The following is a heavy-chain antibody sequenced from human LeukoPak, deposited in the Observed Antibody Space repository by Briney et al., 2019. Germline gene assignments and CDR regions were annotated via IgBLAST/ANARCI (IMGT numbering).Heavy chain of an antibody. CDR2: INPNSGGT. V-gene: IGHV1-2*02. J-gene: IGHJ4*02. Sequence: ASVKGSCKASVYTFTGYYMHWVRQAPGQGLEWMGWINPNSGGTNYAQKLQGRVTMTTDTSTSTAYMELRSLRSDDTAVYYCARVLSTPNSYFDYWGQGTLVTVSS. D-gene: IGHD2-2*01. CDR1: VYTFTGYY. CDR3: ARVLSTPNSYFDY.